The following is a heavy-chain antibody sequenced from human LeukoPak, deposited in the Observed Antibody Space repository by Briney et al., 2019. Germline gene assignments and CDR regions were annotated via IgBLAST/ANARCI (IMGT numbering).Heavy chain of an antibody. Sequence: GGSLRLSCAASGFTFISHAMSWVRQTPGKGLEWVSTISRDNINTYYTDSVKGRFTISRDNSKNTLYLQMNSLRADDTAIYYCAKDQWEFLSWGQGTMVTVSS. CDR1: GFTFISHA. J-gene: IGHJ3*01. D-gene: IGHD3-10*01. CDR3: AKDQWEFLS. CDR2: ISRDNINT. V-gene: IGHV3-23*01.